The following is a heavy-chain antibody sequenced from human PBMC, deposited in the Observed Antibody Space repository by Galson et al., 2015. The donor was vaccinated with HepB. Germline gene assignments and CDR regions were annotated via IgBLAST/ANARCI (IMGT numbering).Heavy chain of an antibody. CDR3: AKDGYNSYYGMDV. Sequence: SLRLSCAASGFTFDDYTMHWVRQAPGKGLEWVSLISWDGGSTYYADSVKGRFTISRDNSKNSLYLQMNSLRTEDTALYYCAKDGYNSYYGMDVWGQGTTVTVSS. CDR1: GFTFDDYT. V-gene: IGHV3-43*01. CDR2: ISWDGGST. D-gene: IGHD5-24*01. J-gene: IGHJ6*02.